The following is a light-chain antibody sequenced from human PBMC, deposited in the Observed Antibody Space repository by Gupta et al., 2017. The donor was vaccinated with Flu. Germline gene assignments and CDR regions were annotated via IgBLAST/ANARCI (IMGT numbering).Light chain of an antibody. J-gene: IGLJ1*01. CDR3: SSYTINDTFV. CDR2: EVT. Sequence: HSALTQPASVSGSPGQSITIPCTGTSSDVGPYDYVSWYQQHPGKVPKLLMFEVTHRPSGISTRFSGSKSGNTDSLTISGLQTEDEADYYCSSYTINDTFVFGDGTTVTVL. V-gene: IGLV2-14*01. CDR1: SSDVGPYDY.